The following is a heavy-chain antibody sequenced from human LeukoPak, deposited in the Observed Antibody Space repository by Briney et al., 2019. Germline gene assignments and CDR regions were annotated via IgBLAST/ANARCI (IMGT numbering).Heavy chain of an antibody. D-gene: IGHD4-23*01. CDR3: ARDHDGGYLDY. Sequence: GRSLRLSCAASGFTLRSHAMHWVRQAPGKGLDWVAVISYDGSRKYYADSVKGRFTISRDNSKNTLYLQMNSLTIEDTAVYYCARDHDGGYLDYWGQGTLVTVSS. J-gene: IGHJ4*02. CDR1: GFTLRSHA. V-gene: IGHV3-30*04. CDR2: ISYDGSRK.